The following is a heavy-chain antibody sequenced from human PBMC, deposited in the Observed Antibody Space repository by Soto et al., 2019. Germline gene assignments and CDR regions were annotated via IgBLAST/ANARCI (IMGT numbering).Heavy chain of an antibody. Sequence: QVQLVQSGAEVKKPGSSVKVSCKASGGTFSSYAISWVRQAPGQGLEWMGGIIPIFGTANYAQKFQGRVTIXAXXSTSTAYMELSSLRSEDTAVYYCHHQDGPEGYFDYWGQGTLVTVSS. J-gene: IGHJ4*02. CDR3: HHQDGPEGYFDY. CDR1: GGTFSSYA. CDR2: IIPIFGTA. V-gene: IGHV1-69*12.